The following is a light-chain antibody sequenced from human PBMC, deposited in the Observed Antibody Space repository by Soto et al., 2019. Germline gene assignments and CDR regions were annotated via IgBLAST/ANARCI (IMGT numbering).Light chain of an antibody. CDR1: QGISSY. Sequence: ALRVTQSPSSFSASTGDRVTITCRASQGISSYLAWYQQKPGKAPKLLIYAASTLQSGVPSRFSGSGSGTDFTLTISCLQSEDFATYYCQQYYSYPIPFGQGTRLEIK. CDR3: QQYYSYPIP. V-gene: IGKV1-8*01. J-gene: IGKJ5*01. CDR2: AAS.